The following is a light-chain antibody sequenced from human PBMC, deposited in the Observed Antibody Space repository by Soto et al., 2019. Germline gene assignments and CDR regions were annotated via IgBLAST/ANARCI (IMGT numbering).Light chain of an antibody. CDR1: RDAYNGY. Sequence: EIVLTQSPDTLSLSPGERATLSCRASRDAYNGYLAWYQQRPGQAPRLLIYGVFRRANGIPDRFSGSGFGTDFTLTITRLEPEDFGVYYCHQRSNWPPSFGPGTTVDVK. CDR3: HQRSNWPPS. J-gene: IGKJ3*01. CDR2: GVF. V-gene: IGKV3D-20*02.